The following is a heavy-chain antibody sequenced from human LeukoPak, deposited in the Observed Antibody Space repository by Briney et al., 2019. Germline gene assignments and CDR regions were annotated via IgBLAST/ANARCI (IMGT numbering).Heavy chain of an antibody. D-gene: IGHD5-12*01. CDR2: VYSCGSP. Sequence: SETLSLTCTVSGGSVNNGGYFWNWIRQSPGKGLEWLGYVYSCGSPNYNPPLRSRVSMSVDKSKNQFSLKLSSVTAADTAVYYCASVSVSSAGYHFYYFGMDVWGKGTTVIVSS. CDR3: ASVSVSSAGYHFYYFGMDV. J-gene: IGHJ6*04. V-gene: IGHV4-61*08. CDR1: GGSVNNGGYF.